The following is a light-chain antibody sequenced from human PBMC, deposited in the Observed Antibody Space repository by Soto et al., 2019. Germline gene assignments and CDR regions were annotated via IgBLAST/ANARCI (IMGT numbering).Light chain of an antibody. CDR2: KAT. CDR1: QSMSYW. CDR3: QQYNNYWGLT. V-gene: IGKV1-5*03. J-gene: IGKJ4*01. Sequence: DIPMTQSPSTLSASVGDRVTITCRASQSMSYWLAWYQQKPGKAPKLLIYKATNLESGVPSRFSGSGSGTEFTLTISSLQSDDFATYYCQQYNNYWGLTFGGGTKVEIK.